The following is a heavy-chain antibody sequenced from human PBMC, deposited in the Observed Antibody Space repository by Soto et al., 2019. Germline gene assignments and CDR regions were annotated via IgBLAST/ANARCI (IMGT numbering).Heavy chain of an antibody. CDR3: ARGGAARPDY. J-gene: IGHJ4*02. Sequence: EVQLGESGGGLVQPGGSLRLSCAASGFTFSSYGMNWVRQAPGKGLACVSYIISGRHTIQYADSVKGLFTISRDNAKNSLYLQMNSLRDEDTAVYYCARGGAARPDYWGQGTLVTVSS. CDR2: IISGRHTI. CDR1: GFTFSSYG. D-gene: IGHD6-6*01. V-gene: IGHV3-48*02.